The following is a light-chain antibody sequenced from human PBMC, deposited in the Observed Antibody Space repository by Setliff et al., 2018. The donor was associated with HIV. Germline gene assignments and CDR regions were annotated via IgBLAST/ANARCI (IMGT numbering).Light chain of an antibody. CDR2: DVS. CDR1: SSDVGTYNA. V-gene: IGLV2-14*01. CDR3: SSYTSSSTDV. J-gene: IGLJ1*01. Sequence: QSVLTQPASVSGSPGQSITISCTGTSSDVGTYNAVYWYQQNPGKAPKLMIYDVSTRPSGVSNRFSGSKSGNTASLTISGLQTEDEADYYCSSYTSSSTDVFGTGTKVTVL.